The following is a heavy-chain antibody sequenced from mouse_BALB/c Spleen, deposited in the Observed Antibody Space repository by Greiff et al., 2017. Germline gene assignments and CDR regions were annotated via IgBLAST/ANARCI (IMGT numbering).Heavy chain of an antibody. Sequence: EVMLVESGGGLVQPGGSLKLSCAASGFTFSSYTMSWVRQTPEKRLEWVAYISNGGGSTYYPDTVKGRFTISRDNAKNTLYLQMSSLKSEDTAMYYCARREYGYYYFDYWGQGTTLTVSS. CDR1: GFTFSSYT. J-gene: IGHJ2*01. V-gene: IGHV5-12-2*01. D-gene: IGHD2-10*02. CDR3: ARREYGYYYFDY. CDR2: ISNGGGST.